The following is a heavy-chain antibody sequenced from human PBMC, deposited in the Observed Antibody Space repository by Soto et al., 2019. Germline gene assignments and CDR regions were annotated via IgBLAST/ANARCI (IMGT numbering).Heavy chain of an antibody. J-gene: IGHJ4*02. V-gene: IGHV5-51*01. CDR2: IYPGDSDT. Sequence: GESLKISCKGSGYSFTSYWIGWVRQMPGKGLEWMGIIYPGDSDTRYSPSFQGQVTISADKSISTAYLQWSSLKASDTAMYYCASLRWLQSRVYYFGYWGQGPLVTVSS. CDR3: ASLRWLQSRVYYFGY. CDR1: GYSFTSYW. D-gene: IGHD5-12*01.